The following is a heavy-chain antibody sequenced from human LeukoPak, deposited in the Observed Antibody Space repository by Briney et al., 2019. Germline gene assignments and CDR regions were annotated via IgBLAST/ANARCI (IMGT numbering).Heavy chain of an antibody. Sequence: PGGSLRLSCAASGFTFSSYGMSWVRQAPGKGLEWVSAISGSGGSTYYADSVKGRLTISRDNSKNTLYLQMNSLRAEDTAVYYCAKLQAVAGNGYYYYMDVWGKGTTVTVSS. CDR3: AKLQAVAGNGYYYYMDV. D-gene: IGHD6-19*01. CDR2: ISGSGGST. V-gene: IGHV3-23*01. J-gene: IGHJ6*03. CDR1: GFTFSSYG.